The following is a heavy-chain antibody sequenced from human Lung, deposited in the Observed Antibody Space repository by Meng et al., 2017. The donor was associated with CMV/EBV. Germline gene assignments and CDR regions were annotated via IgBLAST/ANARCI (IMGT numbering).Heavy chain of an antibody. Sequence: SETLSLTCTVSGDSITSSSYYWGWIRQPPGKGLEWIGSMYYSANTYYNPSLKSRVTISVDTSQNQFSLTLTSVTAADTAVYYCAFSSGADYGSGSREYWGQGNXV. D-gene: IGHD3-10*01. CDR3: AFSSGADYGSGSREY. V-gene: IGHV4-39*01. CDR1: GDSITSSSYY. CDR2: MYYSANT. J-gene: IGHJ4*02.